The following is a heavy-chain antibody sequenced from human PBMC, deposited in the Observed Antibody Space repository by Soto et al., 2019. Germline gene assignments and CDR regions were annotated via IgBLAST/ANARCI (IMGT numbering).Heavy chain of an antibody. D-gene: IGHD3-22*01. CDR2: ISGSGVST. CDR3: AKSPGMYYYDSSGYYHYDY. Sequence: GGSLRLSCVASGFTFSSYAMSWVRQAPGKGLEWVSAISGSGVSTYYADSVKGRFTISRDNSKNTLYLQMNSLRAEDTAVYYCAKSPGMYYYDSSGYYHYDYWGQGTPVTVSS. V-gene: IGHV3-23*01. CDR1: GFTFSSYA. J-gene: IGHJ4*02.